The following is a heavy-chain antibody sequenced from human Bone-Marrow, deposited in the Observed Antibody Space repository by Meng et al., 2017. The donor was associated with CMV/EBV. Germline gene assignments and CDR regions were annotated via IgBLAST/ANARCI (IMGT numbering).Heavy chain of an antibody. J-gene: IGHJ4*02. Sequence: LSCAASGLTLNNHWMHWVRQAPGKGLVWVSQISPDGSGTGYSDSVEGRFTISRDNAKDTIYLQMNSLRAEDTAVYYCARDLRYESDYWGQGTLVTVSS. CDR2: ISPDGSGT. V-gene: IGHV3-74*01. CDR1: GLTLNNHW. CDR3: ARDLRYESDY. D-gene: IGHD1-1*01.